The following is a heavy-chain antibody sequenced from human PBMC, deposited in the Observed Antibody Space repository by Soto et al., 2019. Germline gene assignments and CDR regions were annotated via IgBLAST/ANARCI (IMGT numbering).Heavy chain of an antibody. D-gene: IGHD3-10*01. CDR3: ARDRGGALWCGEDNWFDP. V-gene: IGHV1-18*01. Sequence: QVQLVQSGAEVKKPGASVKVSCKASGYTFTSYGISWVRQAPGQGLEWMGWISAYNGNTNYAQKLQGRVTMTTDTATNTAYMELRSLRSDDTAVYYCARDRGGALWCGEDNWFDPWGQGTLGTVSS. CDR2: ISAYNGNT. CDR1: GYTFTSYG. J-gene: IGHJ5*02.